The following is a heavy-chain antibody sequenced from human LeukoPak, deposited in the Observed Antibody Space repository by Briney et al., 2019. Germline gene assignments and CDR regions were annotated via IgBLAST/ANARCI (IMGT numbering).Heavy chain of an antibody. V-gene: IGHV4-39*01. CDR3: ARYGSSWFDYGMDV. Sequence: SETLSLTCTVSGGSISSSSYYWGWIRQPPGKGLEWIGSTYYSGSTYYNPSLKSRVTISVDTSKNQFSLKLSSVTAADTAVYYCARYGSSWFDYGMDVWGQGTTVTVSS. J-gene: IGHJ6*02. CDR1: GGSISSSSYY. CDR2: TYYSGST. D-gene: IGHD6-13*01.